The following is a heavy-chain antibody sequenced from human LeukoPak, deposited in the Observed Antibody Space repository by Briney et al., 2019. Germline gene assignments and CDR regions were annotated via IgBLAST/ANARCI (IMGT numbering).Heavy chain of an antibody. Sequence: GGSLRLSCEVSGFTFDNNDMHWVRQTTGKGLEWVSAIGSASYTYYADSVRGRFTITRDNAKQSLYLQMNSLRVEDTAVYHCVRQPDSARYGFDYWGRGTQVTVSS. CDR1: GFTFDNND. J-gene: IGHJ4*02. CDR2: IGSASYT. D-gene: IGHD1-14*01. CDR3: VRQPDSARYGFDY. V-gene: IGHV3-13*01.